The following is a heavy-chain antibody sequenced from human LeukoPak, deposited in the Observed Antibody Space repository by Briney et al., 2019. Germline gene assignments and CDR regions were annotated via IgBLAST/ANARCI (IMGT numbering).Heavy chain of an antibody. CDR1: GFTFDDYA. V-gene: IGHV3-9*01. CDR3: AKDTRDILTGYYNTAFDY. D-gene: IGHD3-9*01. CDR2: MSWNSGRI. J-gene: IGHJ4*02. Sequence: PGGSLRLSCAASGFTFDDYAMHWVRQAPGRGLEWVSGMSWNSGRIGYADSVKGRFTISRDNAKNSLYLQMNSLRAEDTALYYCAKDTRDILTGYYNTAFDYWGQGTLVTVSS.